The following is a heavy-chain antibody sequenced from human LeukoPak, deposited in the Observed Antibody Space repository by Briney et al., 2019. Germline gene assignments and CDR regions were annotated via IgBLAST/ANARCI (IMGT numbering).Heavy chain of an antibody. J-gene: IGHJ4*02. Sequence: PSETLSLTCAVYGGSFSGYYWSWIRRPPGKGLEWIGEINHSGSTNYNPSLKSRVTISVDTSKNQFSLKLSSVTAADTAVYYCARGLKYDFWSGYSGFDYWGQGTLVTVSS. D-gene: IGHD3-3*01. CDR3: ARGLKYDFWSGYSGFDY. CDR2: INHSGST. CDR1: GGSFSGYY. V-gene: IGHV4-34*01.